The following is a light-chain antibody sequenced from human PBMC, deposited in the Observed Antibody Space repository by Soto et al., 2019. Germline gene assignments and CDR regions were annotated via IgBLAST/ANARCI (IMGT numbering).Light chain of an antibody. CDR2: KAS. Sequence: DIQMTQSPSTLSASVGDRVTITCRASQSMTSWLAWYQQKPGKAPKLLIYKASSLESGVPSRFSGSGSGTDFTLTISILQPDDFATYYCQQYNSYPFTFGPGTKVDIK. V-gene: IGKV1-5*03. CDR1: QSMTSW. CDR3: QQYNSYPFT. J-gene: IGKJ3*01.